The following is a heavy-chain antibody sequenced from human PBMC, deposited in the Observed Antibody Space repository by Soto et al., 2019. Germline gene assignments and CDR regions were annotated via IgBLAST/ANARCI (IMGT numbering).Heavy chain of an antibody. CDR1: GYTFTSYG. CDR2: ISAYNGNT. D-gene: IGHD2-15*01. J-gene: IGHJ5*02. CDR3: ARDSGLVVAATPLDP. V-gene: IGHV1-18*01. Sequence: ASVKVSCKASGYTFTSYGISWVRQAPGQGLEWMGWISAYNGNTNYAQKLQGRVTMTTDTSTSTAYMELRSLRSDDTAVYYCARDSGLVVAATPLDPWGQGTLVTVSS.